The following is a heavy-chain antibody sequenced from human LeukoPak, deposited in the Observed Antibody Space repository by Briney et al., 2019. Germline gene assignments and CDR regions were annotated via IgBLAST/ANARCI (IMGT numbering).Heavy chain of an antibody. D-gene: IGHD3-22*01. CDR3: AKHQVGIVVGFFDY. CDR2: ISGSGGST. CDR1: GFAFSSYA. Sequence: PGQSLRLSCAASGFAFSSYAMSWVRPAPGNGLEWVSSISGSGGSTYYADSVKGRFTISRDNSKNTLYLQVTSLRAEDTAVYYCAKHQVGIVVGFFDYRGQGTLVTVSS. J-gene: IGHJ4*02. V-gene: IGHV3-23*01.